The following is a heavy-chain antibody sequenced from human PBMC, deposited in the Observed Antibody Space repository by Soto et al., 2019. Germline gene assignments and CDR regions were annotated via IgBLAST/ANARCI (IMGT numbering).Heavy chain of an antibody. Sequence: EVHLLESGGGLVQPGGSLRLSCAASGFTFSSYAMSWVRQAPGKGLEWVSGISGSGGSAYYADSVKGRFTISRDNSKNTLYLQMNSLRAEDTALYYYARGVLVGNLLYFFDYWGLGTLVTVSS. V-gene: IGHV3-23*01. CDR3: ARGVLVGNLLYFFDY. CDR1: GFTFSSYA. D-gene: IGHD2-8*02. J-gene: IGHJ4*02. CDR2: ISGSGGSA.